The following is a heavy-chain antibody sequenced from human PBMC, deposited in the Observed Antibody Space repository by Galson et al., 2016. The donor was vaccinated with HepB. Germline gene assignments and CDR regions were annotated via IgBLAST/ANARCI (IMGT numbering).Heavy chain of an antibody. D-gene: IGHD4-17*01. Sequence: QSGAEVKEPGESLRISCQGSGYRLTDYWITWVRQVPGKGLQWMGRIDPDDSYTNYSPSFQGNVTISVDKSINTAYLQWSTLKASDTAIYYCARALEYGSRDYYDYYAMDVWGPGTTVIVSS. CDR1: GYRLTDYW. CDR2: IDPDDSYT. V-gene: IGHV5-10-1*01. CDR3: ARALEYGSRDYYDYYAMDV. J-gene: IGHJ6*02.